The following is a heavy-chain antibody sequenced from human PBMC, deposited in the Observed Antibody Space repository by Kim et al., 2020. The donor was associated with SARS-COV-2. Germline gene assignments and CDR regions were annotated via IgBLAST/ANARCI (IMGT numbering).Heavy chain of an antibody. J-gene: IGHJ4*02. CDR3: AQGQYISGWFGCFGY. Sequence: GGSLRLSCVASGFTFSSYAMSWVRQAPGKGLEWVSAISGSGDSTYYADSVKGQFTISRDNSKNTLYLQMNSLRAEDTAVYYCAQGQYISGWFGCFGYWGQGTLVTVSS. CDR2: ISGSGDST. CDR1: GFTFSSYA. D-gene: IGHD6-13*01. V-gene: IGHV3-23*01.